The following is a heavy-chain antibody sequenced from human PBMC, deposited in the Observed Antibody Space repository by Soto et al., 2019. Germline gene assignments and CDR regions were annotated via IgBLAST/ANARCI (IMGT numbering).Heavy chain of an antibody. V-gene: IGHV4-59*08. D-gene: IGHD6-13*01. Sequence: QVQLQESGPGLVKPSETLSLTCTVSGGSISSYYWSWIRQPPGKGLEWIGYIYYSGSTNYNPSLKRRVTIPVDTSKNQFSLKLSSVTAADTAVYYCASLAAVGSSLGRVDYWGQGTLVTVSS. J-gene: IGHJ4*02. CDR2: IYYSGST. CDR1: GGSISSYY. CDR3: ASLAAVGSSLGRVDY.